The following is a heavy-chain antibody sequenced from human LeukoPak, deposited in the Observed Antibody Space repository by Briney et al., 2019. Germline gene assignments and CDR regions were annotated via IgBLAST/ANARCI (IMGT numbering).Heavy chain of an antibody. Sequence: GASVKVSCKSSGYSFSDYYIHWVRQAPGQGLEWMGWMNPNSGNTGYAQKFQGRVSMTKNTSISTAYMELSSLRSEDTAVYYCASLAVWFGESGDPWGQGTLVTVSS. J-gene: IGHJ5*02. D-gene: IGHD3-10*01. V-gene: IGHV1-8*02. CDR2: MNPNSGNT. CDR1: GYSFSDYY. CDR3: ASLAVWFGESGDP.